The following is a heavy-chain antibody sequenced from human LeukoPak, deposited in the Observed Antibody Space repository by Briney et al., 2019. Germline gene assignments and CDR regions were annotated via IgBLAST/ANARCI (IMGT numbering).Heavy chain of an antibody. D-gene: IGHD6-19*01. V-gene: IGHV1-46*01. CDR2: INPSGGST. J-gene: IGHJ4*02. Sequence: ASVKVSCKASGYTFTSYYMHWVRQAPGQGLEWMGIINPSGGSTSYAQKFQGRVTMTRDMSTSTVYMELSSLRSEGTAVYYCARDQSPRRAYSSGWNTADYWGQGTLVTVSS. CDR1: GYTFTSYY. CDR3: ARDQSPRRAYSSGWNTADY.